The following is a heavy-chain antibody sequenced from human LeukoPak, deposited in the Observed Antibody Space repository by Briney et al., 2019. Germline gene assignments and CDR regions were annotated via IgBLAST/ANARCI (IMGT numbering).Heavy chain of an antibody. J-gene: IGHJ6*04. D-gene: IGHD3-10*02. V-gene: IGHV3-30-3*01. CDR3: AELGITMIGGV. CDR2: ISHDGSNK. Sequence: GGSLRLSCEASGFTFSSYAMHWVRQAPGKGLEWVAIISHDGSNKYYADSVKGRFTISRDNAKNSLYLQMNSLRAEDTAVYYCAELGITMIGGVWGKGTTVTISS. CDR1: GFTFSSYA.